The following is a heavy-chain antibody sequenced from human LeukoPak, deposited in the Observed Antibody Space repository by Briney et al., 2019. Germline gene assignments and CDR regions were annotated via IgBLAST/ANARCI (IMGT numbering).Heavy chain of an antibody. CDR1: GFTFSSYG. J-gene: IGHJ3*02. Sequence: GGTLRLSCAASGFTFSSYGMSWVRQAPGKGLEWVSGISGSGSGTYYADSVKGRFTISRDNSKNTLHLQMNSLRAEDTAVYYCARENRYCNGGSCYSVASDDAFDIWGQGTMVTVSS. D-gene: IGHD2-15*01. CDR3: ARENRYCNGGSCYSVASDDAFDI. CDR2: ISGSGSGT. V-gene: IGHV3-23*01.